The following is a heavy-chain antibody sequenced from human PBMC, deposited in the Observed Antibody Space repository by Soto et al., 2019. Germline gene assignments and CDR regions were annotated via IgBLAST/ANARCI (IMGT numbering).Heavy chain of an antibody. D-gene: IGHD2-2*01. Sequence: QMQLVQSGGGVVQPGRSLRLSCAGPGMNFFNCDMHWVRQAPGKGLEWVALISNDGRNKNYSDYVKGRFTISGDNAKNTVYMPLDSPGAGHTAVYYCAQEWRCFSTPCTVIAFDVWGQGTMVTVSS. J-gene: IGHJ3*01. CDR2: ISNDGRNK. CDR1: GMNFFNCD. V-gene: IGHV3-30-3*02. CDR3: AQEWRCFSTPCTVIAFDV.